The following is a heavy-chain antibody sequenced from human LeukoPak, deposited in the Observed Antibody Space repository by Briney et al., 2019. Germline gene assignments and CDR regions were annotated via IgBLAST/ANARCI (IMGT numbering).Heavy chain of an antibody. D-gene: IGHD3-22*01. CDR2: INPNSGGT. Sequence: ASVKVSCMASGYTFTGYYMHWVRQAPGQGLEWMGWINPNSGGTNYAQKFQGRVTMTRDTSISTAYMELSRLRSDDTAVYYCARGPYYYDSSGYSLRIDYWGQGTLVTVSS. J-gene: IGHJ4*02. CDR3: ARGPYYYDSSGYSLRIDY. V-gene: IGHV1-2*02. CDR1: GYTFTGYY.